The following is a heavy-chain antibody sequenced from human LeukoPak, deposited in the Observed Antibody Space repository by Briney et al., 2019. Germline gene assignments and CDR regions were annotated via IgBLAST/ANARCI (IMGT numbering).Heavy chain of an antibody. V-gene: IGHV5-51*01. CDR1: GYSFSTYF. Sequence: GESLKISCKGSGYSFSTYFIGWVRQMPGEGLERMGIIYPGDSDTRYSPSFQGQVTISADKSISTTFLQWSSLKASDTAIYFCARQAYGGNWGDAFDIWGQGTMVTVSS. CDR2: IYPGDSDT. CDR3: ARQAYGGNWGDAFDI. J-gene: IGHJ3*02. D-gene: IGHD2-21*01.